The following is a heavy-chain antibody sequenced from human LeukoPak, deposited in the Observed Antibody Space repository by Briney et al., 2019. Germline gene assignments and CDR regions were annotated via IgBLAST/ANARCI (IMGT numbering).Heavy chain of an antibody. CDR2: MSYSGNT. CDR1: GGSISSGDYY. V-gene: IGHV4-39*02. D-gene: IGHD2-15*01. Sequence: SETLSLTCTVSGGSISSGDYYWSWIRQSPGKGLEWIGSMSYSGNTYYNPSLKSRVSMSVDASNSQFSLRLRSVTAADTAIYYCARDRSPFYYYFMDVWGKGTTVSVSS. J-gene: IGHJ6*03. CDR3: ARDRSPFYYYFMDV.